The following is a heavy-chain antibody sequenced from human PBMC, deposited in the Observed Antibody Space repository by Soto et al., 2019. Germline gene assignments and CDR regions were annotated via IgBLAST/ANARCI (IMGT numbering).Heavy chain of an antibody. CDR1: GGSISSVPQY. D-gene: IGHD6-13*01. J-gene: IGHJ4*02. CDR2: ISYSGST. V-gene: IGHV4-39*01. CDR3: ARRVSSTLFDY. Sequence: QLQLQESGPGLVKSSETLSLTCTVSGGSISSVPQYWGWIRQSPGKGLDWLGSISYSGSTFYNPSLKTRVTMSVDTSKNRFSLKLTSVTAADTAVYYCARRVSSTLFDYWGQGTLVTVSS.